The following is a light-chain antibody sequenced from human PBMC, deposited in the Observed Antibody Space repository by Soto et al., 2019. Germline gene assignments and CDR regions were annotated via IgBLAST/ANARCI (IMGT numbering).Light chain of an antibody. CDR3: CSYAGSYTFV. CDR1: SSDVGGYNY. J-gene: IGLJ1*01. Sequence: QSALTQPRSVSGSPGQSVTISCTGTSSDVGGYNYVSWYQQHPGKAPKLMIYDVSKRPSGVPDRFSGSTSGNTASLTISGLQAEDGADYYCCSYAGSYTFVFGTGTKLPVL. CDR2: DVS. V-gene: IGLV2-11*01.